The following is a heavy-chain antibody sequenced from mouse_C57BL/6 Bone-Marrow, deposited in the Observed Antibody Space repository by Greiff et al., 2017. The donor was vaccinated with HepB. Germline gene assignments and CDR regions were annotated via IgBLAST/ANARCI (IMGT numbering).Heavy chain of an antibody. D-gene: IGHD2-5*01. CDR3: ARRSYSNYVAY. J-gene: IGHJ3*01. CDR2: IYPRSGNT. Sequence: QVQLQQSGAELARPGASVKLSCKASGYTFTSYGISWVKQRTGQGLEWIGEIYPRSGNTYYNEKFKGKATLTADKSSSTAYMELRSLTSEDSAVYFCARRSYSNYVAYWGQGTLVTVSA. CDR1: GYTFTSYG. V-gene: IGHV1-81*01.